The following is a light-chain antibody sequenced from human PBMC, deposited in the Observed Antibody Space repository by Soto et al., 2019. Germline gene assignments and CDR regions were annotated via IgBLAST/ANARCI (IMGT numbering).Light chain of an antibody. V-gene: IGLV1-40*01. CDR2: ANS. J-gene: IGLJ1*01. CDR1: SSNSGVGYD. CDR3: QSYDNSPSTYV. Sequence: QSLLTEPPSVSSAPGQRVTISCTGSSSNSGVGYDVHLYQQIPGTAAKLLIYANSRRPAGIPDRFSGSKSGTSASLAITGLQAEDEADYYCQSYDNSPSTYVFGTGTKVTVL.